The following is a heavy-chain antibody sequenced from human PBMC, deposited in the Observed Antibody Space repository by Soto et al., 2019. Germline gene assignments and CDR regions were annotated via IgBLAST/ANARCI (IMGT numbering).Heavy chain of an antibody. CDR1: GFTVSSNY. V-gene: IGHV3-53*04. Sequence: EVQLVESGGDLVQPGGSLRLSCAASGFTVSSNYMSWVRQAPGKGLEWVSVTYSGGSTNYADSVKGRFTISRHNSKNTLDLQMNSLRVEDTAVYYCARWTAATGHDIRGQGTVVTVSS. D-gene: IGHD6-13*01. CDR3: ARWTAATGHDI. J-gene: IGHJ3*02. CDR2: TYSGGST.